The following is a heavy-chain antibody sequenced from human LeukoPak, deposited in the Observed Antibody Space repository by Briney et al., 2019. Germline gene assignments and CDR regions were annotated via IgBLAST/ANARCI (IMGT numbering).Heavy chain of an antibody. D-gene: IGHD3-3*01. CDR2: ISSSSSYI. J-gene: IGHJ4*02. CDR3: ARPKGIRFLERSITPYFDY. Sequence: GGSLRLSCAASGFTFSSYSMNWVRQAPGKGLEWVSSISSSSSYIYYADPVKGRFTISRDNAKNSLYLQMNSLRAEDTAVYYCARPKGIRFLERSITPYFDYWGQGTLVTVSS. CDR1: GFTFSSYS. V-gene: IGHV3-21*01.